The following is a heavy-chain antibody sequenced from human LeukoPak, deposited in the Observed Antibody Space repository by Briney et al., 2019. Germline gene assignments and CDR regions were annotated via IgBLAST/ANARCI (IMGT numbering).Heavy chain of an antibody. D-gene: IGHD2-21*02. CDR3: AKARHCGGDCYSLMDC. J-gene: IGHJ4*02. Sequence: GGSLRLSCAASGFTFSTYGMHWVRQAPGKGLEWVAVISYDGSTKYYADSVKGRFTISRDNSKNTLFLQMNSLRADDTAVYYCAKARHCGGDCYSLMDCWGQGILVTVSS. CDR1: GFTFSTYG. V-gene: IGHV3-30*18. CDR2: ISYDGSTK.